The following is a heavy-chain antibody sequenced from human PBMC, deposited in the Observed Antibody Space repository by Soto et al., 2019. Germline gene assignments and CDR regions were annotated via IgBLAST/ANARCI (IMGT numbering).Heavy chain of an antibody. CDR2: IYYSGST. J-gene: IGHJ4*02. Sequence: QVQLQESGPGLVKPSETLSLTCTVSGCSISSYYWSWIRQPPGKGLEWIGYIYYSGSTNYNPSLKSRVTISVDTSKHQFAPELSSVAAADTAVYYCAMDYGHYFDYWGQGTLVTVSS. V-gene: IGHV4-59*01. CDR3: AMDYGHYFDY. D-gene: IGHD4-17*01. CDR1: GCSISSYY.